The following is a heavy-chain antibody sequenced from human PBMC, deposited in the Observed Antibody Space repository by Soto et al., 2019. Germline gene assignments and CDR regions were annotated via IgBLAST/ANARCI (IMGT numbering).Heavy chain of an antibody. V-gene: IGHV1-58*01. Sequence: QMQLVQSGPEVKKPGTSVKVSCKASGFTFTSSAVQWVRQARGQRLEWIGWIVVGSGNTNYAQKFQERVTITRDMSTSTAYMELSSLRSEDTAVYYCAATHNYGDYGGVYFDYWGLGTLVTVSS. CDR2: IVVGSGNT. J-gene: IGHJ4*02. CDR3: AATHNYGDYGGVYFDY. CDR1: GFTFTSSA. D-gene: IGHD4-17*01.